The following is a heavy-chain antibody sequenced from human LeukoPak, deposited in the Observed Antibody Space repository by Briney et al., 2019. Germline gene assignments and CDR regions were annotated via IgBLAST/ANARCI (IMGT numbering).Heavy chain of an antibody. Sequence: GESLKIPCKGSGYRFTNYWIAWVRQMPGKGLEWMGTIYPDDSETRYSPSSQGQVTISADKSISTAYLQWSTLEASDTATYYCARPSSGTYYGMDVWGQGTTVTVSS. J-gene: IGHJ6*02. CDR3: ARPSSGTYYGMDV. V-gene: IGHV5-51*01. D-gene: IGHD1-26*01. CDR2: IYPDDSET. CDR1: GYRFTNYW.